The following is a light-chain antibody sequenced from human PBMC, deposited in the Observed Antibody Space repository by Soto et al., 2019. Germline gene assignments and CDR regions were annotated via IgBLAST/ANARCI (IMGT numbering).Light chain of an antibody. J-gene: IGKJ4*01. V-gene: IGKV1-9*01. CDR1: QGISSY. CDR2: AAS. CDR3: QLPLS. Sequence: IQLTQSPSSLSASVGDRVTITCRASQGISSYLAWYQQKPGKAPKLLIYAASTLQSGVPSRFSGSGSGTDFTRTISSLHPEDFETHYGQLPLSFGGGTKVDIK.